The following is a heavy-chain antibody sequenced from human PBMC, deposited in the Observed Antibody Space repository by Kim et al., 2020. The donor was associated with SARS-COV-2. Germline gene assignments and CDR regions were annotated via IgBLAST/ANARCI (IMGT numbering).Heavy chain of an antibody. D-gene: IGHD1-26*01. Sequence: GGSLRLSCAASGFTFSSYAMHWVRQAPGKGLEWVALISYDGGNKYYADSVMGRFTISRDNSKNTLYLQMNILRAEDTAVYYCARARGGSYYYGLDVWGQGTTVTVSS. V-gene: IGHV3-30*04. CDR1: GFTFSSYA. CDR3: ARARGGSYYYGLDV. J-gene: IGHJ6*02. CDR2: ISYDGGNK.